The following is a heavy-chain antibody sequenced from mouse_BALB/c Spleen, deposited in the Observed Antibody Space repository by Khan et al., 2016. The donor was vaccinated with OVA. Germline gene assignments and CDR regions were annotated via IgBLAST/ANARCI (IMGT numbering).Heavy chain of an antibody. CDR1: GFTFSGFG. J-gene: IGHJ2*01. CDR3: ARTGYYYFDY. V-gene: IGHV5-17*02. D-gene: IGHD2-3*01. Sequence: EVELVESGGGLVQPGGSRKLSCVASGFTFSGFGMHWVRQAPEKGLEWVAFISSGSNTIYYADTVKGRFTISRDNPKRTLFLQMTSLRSEDTAMYFCARTGYYYFDYWGQGTTLTVSS. CDR2: ISSGSNTI.